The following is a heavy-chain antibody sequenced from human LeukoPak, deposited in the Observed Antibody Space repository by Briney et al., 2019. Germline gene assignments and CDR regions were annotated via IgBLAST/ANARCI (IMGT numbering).Heavy chain of an antibody. V-gene: IGHV3-53*01. CDR3: ARDVYYYDSSAKGGYYFDY. D-gene: IGHD3-22*01. CDR1: GFTFSNAW. J-gene: IGHJ4*02. CDR2: IYSGGST. Sequence: PGGSLRLSCAASGFTFSNAWMSWVRQAPGKGLEWVSVIYSGGSTYYADSVKGRFTISRDNSKNTLYLQMNSLRAEDTAVYYCARDVYYYDSSAKGGYYFDYWGQGTLVTVSS.